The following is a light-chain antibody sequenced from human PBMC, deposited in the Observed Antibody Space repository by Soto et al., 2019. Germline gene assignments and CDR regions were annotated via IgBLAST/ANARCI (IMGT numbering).Light chain of an antibody. CDR1: QNINNW. CDR2: QAS. V-gene: IGKV1-5*03. J-gene: IGKJ4*01. Sequence: DIQMTQFPSTLSASVGDRVTITCRASQNINNWLAWYQQKPGEAPKFLIYQASSLESGVPSRFSGSGFGTEFTLTISSLQPDDFATYYCQHYHRDITFGGGTKVEI. CDR3: QHYHRDIT.